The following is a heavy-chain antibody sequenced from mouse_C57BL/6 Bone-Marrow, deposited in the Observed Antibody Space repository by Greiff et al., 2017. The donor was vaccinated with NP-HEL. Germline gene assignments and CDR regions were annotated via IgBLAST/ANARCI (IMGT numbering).Heavy chain of an antibody. Sequence: QVQLQQSGAELVRPGASVKLSCKASGYTFTDYYINWVKQRPGQGLEWIARIYPGSGNTYYNEKFKGKATLTAEKSSSTAYMQLSSLTSEDSAVYFCARNSPYYYGSPYWYFDVWGTGTTVTVSS. CDR2: IYPGSGNT. CDR3: ARNSPYYYGSPYWYFDV. CDR1: GYTFTDYY. D-gene: IGHD1-1*01. V-gene: IGHV1-76*01. J-gene: IGHJ1*03.